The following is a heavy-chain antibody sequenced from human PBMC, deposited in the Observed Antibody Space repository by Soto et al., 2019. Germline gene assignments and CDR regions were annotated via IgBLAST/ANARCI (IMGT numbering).Heavy chain of an antibody. CDR3: TTGPPLVATGHYYYGMDV. Sequence: LRLSCAASGFTFSNAWMSWVRQAPGKGLEWVGRIKSKTDGGTTDYAAPVKGRFTTSRDDSKNTLYLQMNSLKTEDTAVYYCTTGPPLVATGHYYYGMDVWGQGTTVTVSS. J-gene: IGHJ6*02. D-gene: IGHD5-12*01. V-gene: IGHV3-15*01. CDR1: GFTFSNAW. CDR2: IKSKTDGGTT.